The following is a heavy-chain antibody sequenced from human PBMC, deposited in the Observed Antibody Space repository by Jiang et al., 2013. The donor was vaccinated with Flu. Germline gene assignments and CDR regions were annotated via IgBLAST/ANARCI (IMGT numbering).Heavy chain of an antibody. Sequence: QLVESGGGLVKPGGSLRLSCAASGFTFSNAWMSWVRQAPGKGLEWVGRIKSKTDGGTTDYAAPVKGRFTISRDDSKNTLYLQMNSLKTEDTAVYYCTTDLISADLTEKVDYWGQGTLVTVSS. V-gene: IGHV3-15*01. CDR1: GFTFSNAW. J-gene: IGHJ4*02. CDR2: IKSKTDGGTT. D-gene: IGHD7-27*01. CDR3: TTDLISADLTEKVDY.